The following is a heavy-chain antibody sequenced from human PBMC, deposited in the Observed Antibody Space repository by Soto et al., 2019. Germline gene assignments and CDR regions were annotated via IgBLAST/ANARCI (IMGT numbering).Heavy chain of an antibody. CDR1: GYTFTSYD. CDR2: MNPNSGNT. J-gene: IGHJ6*04. Sequence: ASVKVSCKASGYTFTSYDINWVRQATGQGLEWMGWMNPNSGNTGYAQKFQGRVTMTRNTSISTAYMELSSLRSEDTAVYYCARARRFLEWLARRGYGMDVWGEGTPVTVSS. CDR3: ARARRFLEWLARRGYGMDV. V-gene: IGHV1-8*01. D-gene: IGHD3-3*01.